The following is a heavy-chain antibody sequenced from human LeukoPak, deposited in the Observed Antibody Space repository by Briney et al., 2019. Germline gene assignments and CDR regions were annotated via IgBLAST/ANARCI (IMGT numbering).Heavy chain of an antibody. V-gene: IGHV4-59*01. CDR3: ARDDGMHYDFNYGMDV. J-gene: IGHJ6*02. D-gene: IGHD3-3*01. Sequence: SETLSLTCAVYGGSFSGYYWSWIRQPPGKGLEWIGYIYYSGSTNYNPSLKSRVAISVDTSKNQFSLKLSSVTAADTAVYYCARDDGMHYDFNYGMDVWGQGTTVTVSS. CDR1: GGSFSGYY. CDR2: IYYSGST.